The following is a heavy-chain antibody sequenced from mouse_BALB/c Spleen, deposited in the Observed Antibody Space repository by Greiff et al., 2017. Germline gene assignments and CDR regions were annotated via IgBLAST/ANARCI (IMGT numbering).Heavy chain of an antibody. CDR3: AREGYDDCDGDDIHYYAMDY. CDR1: GFNIKDTY. D-gene: IGHD2-4*01. V-gene: IGHV14-3*02. Sequence: VQLKQSGAELVKPGASVKLSCTASGFNIKDTYMHWVKQRPEQGLEWIGRIDPANGNTKYDPKFQGKATITADTSSNTAYLQLSSLTSEDTAVYYCAREGYDDCDGDDIHYYAMDYWGQGTSVTVSS. J-gene: IGHJ4*01. CDR2: IDPANGNT.